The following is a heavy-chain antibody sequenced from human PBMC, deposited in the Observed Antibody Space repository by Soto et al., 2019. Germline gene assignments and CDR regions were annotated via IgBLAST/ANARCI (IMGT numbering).Heavy chain of an antibody. CDR3: ARHYSSLELRSWLVTDAFDI. V-gene: IGHV4-39*01. D-gene: IGHD1-7*01. CDR2: IYYSGST. CDR1: GGSISSSSYY. J-gene: IGHJ3*02. Sequence: SETLSLTCTVSGGSISSSSYYWGWIRQPPGKGLEWIGSIYYSGSTYYNPSLKSRVTISVDTSKNQFSLKLSSVTAADTAVYYCARHYSSLELRSWLVTDAFDIWGQGTMVTVSS.